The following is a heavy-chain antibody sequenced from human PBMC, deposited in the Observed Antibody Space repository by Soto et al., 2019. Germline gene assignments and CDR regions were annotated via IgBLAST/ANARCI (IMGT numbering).Heavy chain of an antibody. V-gene: IGHV4-61*01. CDR2: VYHSGST. CDR1: GGSVSSSRYY. J-gene: IGHJ4*02. D-gene: IGHD1-26*01. CDR3: ARDGGYGGSYHFDY. Sequence: QVQLQESGPELVKPSETLSLTCTVSGGSVSSSRYYWSWLRQPPGKGLEWIGYVYHSGSTNYNPSIKSRVTMSVDTSKNQFSLNLNSVTTADTAVYYCARDGGYGGSYHFDYWGQGTLVTVSS.